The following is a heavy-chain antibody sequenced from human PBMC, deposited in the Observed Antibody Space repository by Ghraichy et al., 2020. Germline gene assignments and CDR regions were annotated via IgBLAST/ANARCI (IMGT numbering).Heavy chain of an antibody. CDR2: INAGNGNT. CDR1: GYTFTSYA. J-gene: IGHJ4*02. Sequence: ASVKVSCKASGYTFTSYAMHWVRQAPGQRLEWMGWINAGNGNTKYSQKFQGRVTITRDTSASTAYMELSSLRSEDTAVYYCARKSPGYSSGWYLGYWGQGTLVTVSS. D-gene: IGHD6-19*01. CDR3: ARKSPGYSSGWYLGY. V-gene: IGHV1-3*01.